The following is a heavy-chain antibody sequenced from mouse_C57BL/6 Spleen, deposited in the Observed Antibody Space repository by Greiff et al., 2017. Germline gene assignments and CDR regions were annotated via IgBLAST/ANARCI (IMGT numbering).Heavy chain of an antibody. CDR1: GYTFTSYW. Sequence: QVQLQQSGAELAKPGASVKLSCKASGYTFTSYWMNWVKQRPGQGLEWIGYINPSSGYTKYNQKFKDKATLTADKSSSTAYMQLSSLTYEDSAVYYCAIYDYDAYYFDYWGQGTTLTVSS. CDR2: INPSSGYT. D-gene: IGHD2-4*01. V-gene: IGHV1-7*01. J-gene: IGHJ2*01. CDR3: AIYDYDAYYFDY.